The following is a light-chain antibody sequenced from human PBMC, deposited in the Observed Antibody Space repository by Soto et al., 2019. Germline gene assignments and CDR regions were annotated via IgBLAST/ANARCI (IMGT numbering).Light chain of an antibody. V-gene: IGKV4-1*01. CDR1: QSVLYSSTNRNY. CDR3: QQHYSSPLA. Sequence: DIVMTQSPDSLAVSLGERATINCKSSQSVLYSSTNRNYLAWYQQKSGQPPKLLIYWASTRESGVPDRFSGSGSGTDFTLTISSLQAEDVAVYYCQQHYSSPLAFGGGTKVDI. CDR2: WAS. J-gene: IGKJ4*01.